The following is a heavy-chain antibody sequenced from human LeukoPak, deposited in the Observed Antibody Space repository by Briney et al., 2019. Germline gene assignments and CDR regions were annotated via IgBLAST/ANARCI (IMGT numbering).Heavy chain of an antibody. Sequence: SETLSLTCTVSGGSISSYYWSWIRQPPGKGLEWIGYIYYSGSTNYNPSLKSRVTISVDTSKNQFSLKLSSVTAADTAVYYCARGGRIAARPAYYYGMDVWGQGTTVTVSS. J-gene: IGHJ6*02. CDR1: GGSISSYY. D-gene: IGHD6-6*01. CDR2: IYYSGST. V-gene: IGHV4-59*01. CDR3: ARGGRIAARPAYYYGMDV.